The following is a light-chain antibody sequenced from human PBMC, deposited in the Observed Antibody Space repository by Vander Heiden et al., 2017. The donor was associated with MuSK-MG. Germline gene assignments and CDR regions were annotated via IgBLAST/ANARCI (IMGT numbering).Light chain of an antibody. Sequence: DIQMTQSPSSLSASVGDRVTITCRASQSISSYLNWYQQKPGKAPKLLIYAASSLQSGVPSRFSGSGSGTDFTLTISSLQPEDFATYYCQQSDSTRFTFGPGTKVDIK. CDR3: QQSDSTRFT. CDR2: AAS. CDR1: QSISSY. J-gene: IGKJ3*01. V-gene: IGKV1-39*01.